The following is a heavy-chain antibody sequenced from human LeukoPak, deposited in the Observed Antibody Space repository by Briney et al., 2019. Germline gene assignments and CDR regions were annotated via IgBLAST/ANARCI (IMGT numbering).Heavy chain of an antibody. CDR1: GGSISSGSYY. D-gene: IGHD5-18*01. CDR2: IYYSGST. Sequence: KASQTLSLTCTVSGGSISSGSYYWSWIRQPAGKGLEWIGYIYYSGSTNYNPSLKSRVTISVDTSKNQFSLKLSSVTAADTAVYYCARNEDTAMVLWGQGTLVTVSS. V-gene: IGHV4-61*09. CDR3: ARNEDTAMVL. J-gene: IGHJ4*02.